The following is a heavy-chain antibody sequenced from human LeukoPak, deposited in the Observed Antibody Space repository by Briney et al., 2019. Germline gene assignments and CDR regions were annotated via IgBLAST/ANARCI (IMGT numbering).Heavy chain of an antibody. Sequence: GGSLRLSCAASGFTFSSYEMNWVRQAPGKGLEWVSYISSSGSTIYYADSVKGRFTISRDNAKNSLYLQMNSLRAEDTAVYYCARAVSSSWDLYFDYWGQGTLVTVSS. D-gene: IGHD6-13*01. J-gene: IGHJ4*02. CDR1: GFTFSSYE. V-gene: IGHV3-48*03. CDR2: ISSSGSTI. CDR3: ARAVSSSWDLYFDY.